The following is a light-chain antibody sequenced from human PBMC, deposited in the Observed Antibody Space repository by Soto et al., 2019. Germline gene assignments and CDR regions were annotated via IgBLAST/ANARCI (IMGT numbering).Light chain of an antibody. CDR2: DNN. V-gene: IGLV1-40*01. CDR1: CSNIGAGYD. J-gene: IGLJ2*01. Sequence: QSVLTQPPSMSGAPGQRVTISCTGSCSNIGAGYDVHWYQQHPGTAPKLLIFDNNNRPSGVPDRFSGSKSDTSASLAITGLQAEDEADYYCQSFDTSLSGFVVFGGGTKLTVL. CDR3: QSFDTSLSGFVV.